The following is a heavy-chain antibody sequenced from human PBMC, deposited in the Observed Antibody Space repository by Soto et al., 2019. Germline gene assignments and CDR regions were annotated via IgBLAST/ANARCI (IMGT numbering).Heavy chain of an antibody. CDR3: ARVPSPFDFYYAMDV. J-gene: IGHJ6*02. D-gene: IGHD3-16*01. CDR1: GASLDSTNYY. Sequence: NLSETLSLTCTVSGASLDSTNYYWIWIRQPPGKGLEWIGYIYYGGITYYNPSLKSRLTMSRDTSKNQFSLRLTSVTAADTAVYFCARVPSPFDFYYAMDVWGQGTTVT. V-gene: IGHV4-30-4*01. CDR2: IYYGGIT.